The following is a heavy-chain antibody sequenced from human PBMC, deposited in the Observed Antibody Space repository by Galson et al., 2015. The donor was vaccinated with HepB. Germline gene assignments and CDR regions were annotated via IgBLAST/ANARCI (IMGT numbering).Heavy chain of an antibody. J-gene: IGHJ4*02. V-gene: IGHV1-18*04. Sequence: SVKVSCKASGYTFTSYDISWVRQAPGQGLEWMGWISAYNGNTNYAQKLQGRVTMTTDTSTSTAYMELRSLRSDDTAVYYCARGSSIAAAGTGGFDYWGQGTLVTVSS. CDR3: ARGSSIAAAGTGGFDY. CDR1: GYTFTSYD. D-gene: IGHD6-13*01. CDR2: ISAYNGNT.